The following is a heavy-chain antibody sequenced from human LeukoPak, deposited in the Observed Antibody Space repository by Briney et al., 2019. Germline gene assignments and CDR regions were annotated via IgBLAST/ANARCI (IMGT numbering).Heavy chain of an antibody. CDR2: ISVDSNYI. V-gene: IGHV3-21*01. CDR1: GFTFSTYS. J-gene: IGHJ3*02. Sequence: PGGSLRLSCAASGFTFSTYSMNWVRQAPGKGLEWVSSISVDSNYIYYAASVRGRFTISRDNAKNSLYLQMNSLRAEDTAVYYCARCISDAFYIWGQRTMVTVSS. D-gene: IGHD2-8*01. CDR3: ARCISDAFYI.